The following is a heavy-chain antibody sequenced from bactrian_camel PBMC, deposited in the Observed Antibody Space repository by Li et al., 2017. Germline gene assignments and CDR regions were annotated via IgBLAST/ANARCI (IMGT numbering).Heavy chain of an antibody. J-gene: IGHJ4*01. V-gene: IGHV3S40*01. CDR3: AIDLWADPLQIATMTQDDLKH. CDR2: IYIGGTNP. CDR1: GFSIRTFR. D-gene: IGHD4*01. Sequence: DVQLVESGGGLVQPGESLTLSCAASGFSIRTFRLSWFREAPGKEREGVAAIYIGGTNPHYVDSVKGRFTISQDVAENTVYLQMNNLKPEDTARYYCAIDLWADPLQIATMTQDDLKHWGQGTQVTVS.